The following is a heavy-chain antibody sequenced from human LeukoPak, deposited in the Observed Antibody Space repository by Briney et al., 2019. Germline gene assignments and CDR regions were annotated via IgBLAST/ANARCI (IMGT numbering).Heavy chain of an antibody. V-gene: IGHV4-39*01. CDR1: GGSISSSSYY. Sequence: SETLSLTCTVSGGSISSSSYYWGWIRQPPGKGLEWIGSIYYSGSTYYNPFLKSRVTISVDTSKNQFSLKLSSVTAADTAVYYCARHVRAWFDPWGQGTLVTVSS. J-gene: IGHJ5*02. CDR2: IYYSGST. CDR3: ARHVRAWFDP. D-gene: IGHD2/OR15-2a*01.